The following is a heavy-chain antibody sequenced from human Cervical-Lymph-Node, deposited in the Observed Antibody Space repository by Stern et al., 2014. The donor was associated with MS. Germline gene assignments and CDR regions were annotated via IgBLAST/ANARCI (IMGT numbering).Heavy chain of an antibody. D-gene: IGHD6-13*01. J-gene: IGHJ4*02. V-gene: IGHV3-33*01. CDR1: GFTFTGYG. CDR2: SRSDGTKE. CDR3: ARDDRTSWYGGMPH. Sequence: VQLVESGGGSVQPGRSLRLSCVTPGFTFTGYGMYWVRQAPGQGLEWVAISRSDGTKEDYADSVKGRFTISRDNSKNTLYLQMTSLRAEDTAVYYCARDDRTSWYGGMPHWGQGTLVTVSS.